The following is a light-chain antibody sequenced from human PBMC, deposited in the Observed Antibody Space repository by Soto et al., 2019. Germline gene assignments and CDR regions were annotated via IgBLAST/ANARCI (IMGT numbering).Light chain of an antibody. CDR3: QQYEHWPLT. Sequence: DIPLTQSPASLSASVGDRVTITCRASQTIDTYVNWYQHKQGTAPRVLIYAATYLQNGVPSRFSGSGSGTELTITISSLKSEDFEVYYCQQYEHWPLTFGGGTKVDIK. V-gene: IGKV1-39*01. CDR1: QTIDTY. CDR2: AAT. J-gene: IGKJ4*01.